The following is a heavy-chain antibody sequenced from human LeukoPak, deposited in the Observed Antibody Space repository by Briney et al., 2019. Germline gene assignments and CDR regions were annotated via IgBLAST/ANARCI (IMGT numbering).Heavy chain of an antibody. V-gene: IGHV4-30-2*01. CDR2: IYHSGST. J-gene: IGHJ3*02. CDR3: ARSRGAVAGWSFDI. Sequence: SETLSLTCAVSGGSINSGGYSWSWIRQPPGKGLEWMGYIYHSGSTNYNPSLKSRVTMSVDKSKNHFSLKLTSVTAADTAVYYCARSRGAVAGWSFDIWGQGTVVTVSS. CDR1: GGSINSGGYS. D-gene: IGHD6-19*01.